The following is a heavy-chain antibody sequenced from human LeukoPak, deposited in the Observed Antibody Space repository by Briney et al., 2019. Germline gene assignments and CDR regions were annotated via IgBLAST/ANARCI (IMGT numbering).Heavy chain of an antibody. J-gene: IGHJ6*02. Sequence: GASVKVSCKASGYTFTSYGISWVRRAPGQGLEWMGWISAYNGNTNYAQKLQGRVTMTTDTSTSTAYMELRSLRSDDTAVYYCATFSSSSYYYYYGMDVWGQGTTVTVSS. D-gene: IGHD6-6*01. CDR3: ATFSSSSYYYYYGMDV. CDR2: ISAYNGNT. CDR1: GYTFTSYG. V-gene: IGHV1-18*01.